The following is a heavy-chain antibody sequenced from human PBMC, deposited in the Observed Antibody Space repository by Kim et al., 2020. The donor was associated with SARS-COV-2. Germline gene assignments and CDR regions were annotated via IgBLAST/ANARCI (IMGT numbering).Heavy chain of an antibody. V-gene: IGHV3-23*01. CDR2: ISGSGGST. CDR3: AKDSGIAVAGAFDY. J-gene: IGHJ4*02. Sequence: GGSLRLSCAASGFTFSSYAMSWVRQAPGKGLEWVSAISGSGGSTYYADSVKGRLTISRDNSKNTLYLQMNSLRAEDTAVYYCAKDSGIAVAGAFDYWGQGTLVTVSA. CDR1: GFTFSSYA. D-gene: IGHD6-19*01.